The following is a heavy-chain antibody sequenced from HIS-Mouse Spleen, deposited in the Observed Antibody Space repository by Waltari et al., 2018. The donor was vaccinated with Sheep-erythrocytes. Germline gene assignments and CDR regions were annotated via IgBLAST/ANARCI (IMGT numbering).Heavy chain of an antibody. CDR1: GFTFSSYS. J-gene: IGHJ4*02. CDR2: ISSISSYI. D-gene: IGHD4-17*01. Sequence: EVQLVESGGGLVKPGGSLRLSCAASGFTFSSYSMNWFRQAPGKGLEWVSSISSISSYIYSADSVKVRFTISRDNAKNSLYLQMNSLRAEDTAVYYCARVAAVTTYYFDYWGQGTLVTVSS. CDR3: ARVAAVTTYYFDY. V-gene: IGHV3-21*01.